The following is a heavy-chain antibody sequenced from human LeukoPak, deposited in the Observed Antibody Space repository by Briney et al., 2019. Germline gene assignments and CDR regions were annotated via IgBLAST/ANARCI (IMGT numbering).Heavy chain of an antibody. V-gene: IGHV3-7*03. CDR1: GFTFSGFW. CDR2: INSDGSEG. D-gene: IGHD3-22*01. Sequence: GGSLRLSCAVSGFTFSGFWMRWSRQAPGKGLEWVASINSDGSEGYYVDSVKGRFTISRDNAKNSLYLQMNSLRAEDTAVYYCARDTNYYDSSGFLTDAFDIWGQGTMVTVSS. CDR3: ARDTNYYDSSGFLTDAFDI. J-gene: IGHJ3*02.